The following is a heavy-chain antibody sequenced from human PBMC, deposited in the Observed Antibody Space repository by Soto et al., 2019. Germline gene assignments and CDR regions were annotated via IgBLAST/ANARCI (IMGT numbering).Heavy chain of an antibody. V-gene: IGHV3-74*01. CDR3: ARDFSAPRTVAGTYDY. D-gene: IGHD6-19*01. Sequence: PGGSLRLSCAASGLTFSSYWMHWVRQAPGKGLVWVSRINSDGSSTSYADSVKGRFTISRDNAKNTLYLQMNSLRAEDTAVYYCARDFSAPRTVAGTYDYWGQGTLVTVSS. CDR2: INSDGSST. CDR1: GLTFSSYW. J-gene: IGHJ4*02.